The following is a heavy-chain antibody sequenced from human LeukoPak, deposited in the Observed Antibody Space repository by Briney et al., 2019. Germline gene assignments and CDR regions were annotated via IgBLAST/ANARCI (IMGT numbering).Heavy chain of an antibody. CDR1: GVSISSGSYY. CDR3: ARAWGSYYPYYFDY. Sequence: SETLSLTCTVSGVSISSGSYYWRWIRQPAGKGLEWIGRIYTSGSTNYNPSLKSRVTISVDTSKNQFSLKLSSVTAADTAVYYCARAWGSYYPYYFDYWGQGTLVTVSS. V-gene: IGHV4-61*02. D-gene: IGHD1-26*01. CDR2: IYTSGST. J-gene: IGHJ4*02.